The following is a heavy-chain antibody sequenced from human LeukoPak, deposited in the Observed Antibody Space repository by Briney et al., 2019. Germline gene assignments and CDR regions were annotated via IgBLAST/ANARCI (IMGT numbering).Heavy chain of an antibody. D-gene: IGHD5-12*01. J-gene: IGHJ3*02. V-gene: IGHV4-59*08. CDR3: ARSSGIVAKGAFDI. Sequence: SETLSLTCTVSGGSISSYYWSWIRQPPGKGLEWIGYIYYSGSTNYNPSLKSRVTISVDTSKNQFSLKLNSVTAADTAVYYCARSSGIVAKGAFDIWGQGTMVTVSS. CDR1: GGSISSYY. CDR2: IYYSGST.